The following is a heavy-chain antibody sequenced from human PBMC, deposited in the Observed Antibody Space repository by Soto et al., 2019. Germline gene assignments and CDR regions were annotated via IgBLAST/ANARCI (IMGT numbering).Heavy chain of an antibody. J-gene: IGHJ6*02. CDR1: GGSINNYY. Sequence: QVQLQESGPGLVKPSETLSLTCTVSGGSINNYYCSWFRQPPGKGLEWIGYIKYNGDSAYTFSLKRRVTMSMDTPKTQFSLRVESVTATDTAVYYCARHGFGSLHGLVDVWGQGTTVIVSS. CDR3: ARHGFGSLHGLVDV. D-gene: IGHD3-10*01. CDR2: IKYNGDS. V-gene: IGHV4-59*08.